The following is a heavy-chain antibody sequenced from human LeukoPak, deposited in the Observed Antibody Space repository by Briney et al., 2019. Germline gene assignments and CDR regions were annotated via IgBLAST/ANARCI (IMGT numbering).Heavy chain of an antibody. CDR3: ARELYSGREGFDY. CDR1: GFTFSSYS. Sequence: GGSLRLSCAASGFTFSSYSMNWVRQAPGKGLEWVSSISSSSSYIYYADSVKGRFTISRDNAKNSLYLQMNSLRAEDTAVYYCARELYSGREGFDYWGHGTLVSVSS. V-gene: IGHV3-21*01. CDR2: ISSSSSYI. D-gene: IGHD1-26*01. J-gene: IGHJ4*03.